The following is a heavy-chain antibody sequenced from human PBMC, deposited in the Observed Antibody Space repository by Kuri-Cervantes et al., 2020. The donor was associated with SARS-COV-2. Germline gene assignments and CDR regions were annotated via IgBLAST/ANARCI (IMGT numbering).Heavy chain of an antibody. CDR1: GYTFTSYY. J-gene: IGHJ6*03. Sequence: ASVKVSCKASGYTFTSYYMHWVRQAPGQGLEWMGIINPSGGSTSYAQKFQGRVTMTRDTSTSTVYMELSSLRSEDTAVCYCARGGWTTVTTQPSYYYYYYYMDVWGKGTTVTVSS. V-gene: IGHV1-46*01. CDR2: INPSGGST. CDR3: ARGGWTTVTTQPSYYYYYYYMDV. D-gene: IGHD4-11*01.